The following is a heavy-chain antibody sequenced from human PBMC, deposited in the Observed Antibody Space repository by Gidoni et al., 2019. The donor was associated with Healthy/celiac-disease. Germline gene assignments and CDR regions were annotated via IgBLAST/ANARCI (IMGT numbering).Heavy chain of an antibody. V-gene: IGHV4-39*01. Sequence: QLQLQESGPGLVKPSETLSLTCTVSGGSISSSSYYWGWIRQPPGKGLEWIGSIYYSGSTYYNPSLKSRVTISVDTSKNQFSLKLSSVTAADTAVYYCATLTIFGVYYFDYWGQGTLVTVSS. J-gene: IGHJ4*02. CDR3: ATLTIFGVYYFDY. CDR2: IYYSGST. CDR1: GGSISSSSYY. D-gene: IGHD3-3*01.